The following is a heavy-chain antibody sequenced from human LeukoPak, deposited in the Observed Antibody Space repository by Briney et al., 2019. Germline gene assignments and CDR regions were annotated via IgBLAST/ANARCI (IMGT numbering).Heavy chain of an antibody. V-gene: IGHV3-21*01. CDR2: ISSSSSYI. J-gene: IGHJ4*02. D-gene: IGHD6-19*01. CDR1: GFTFSSYA. Sequence: GGSLRLSCAASGFTFSSYAMSWVRQAPGKGLEWVSSISSSSSYIYYADSVKGRFTISRDNAKNSLYLQMNSLRAEDTAVYYCARDGVAVAGTVGSDYWGQGTLVTVSS. CDR3: ARDGVAVAGTVGSDY.